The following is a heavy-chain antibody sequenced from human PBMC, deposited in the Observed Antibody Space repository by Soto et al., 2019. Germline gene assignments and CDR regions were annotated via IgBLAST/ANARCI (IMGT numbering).Heavy chain of an antibody. D-gene: IGHD3-16*02. Sequence: GGSLRLSCVASGFSFDKYAMAWVRQAPGKGLEWVSHVAAGGGHTYYAESVKGRFTISRDNSKNTLFLQINTLRADDTAIYFCARRTSFLGAFDYWGQGVLVTVSS. CDR1: GFSFDKYA. V-gene: IGHV3-23*01. J-gene: IGHJ4*02. CDR3: ARRTSFLGAFDY. CDR2: VAAGGGHT.